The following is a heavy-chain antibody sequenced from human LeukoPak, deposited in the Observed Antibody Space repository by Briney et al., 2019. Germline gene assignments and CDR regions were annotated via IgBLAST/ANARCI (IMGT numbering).Heavy chain of an antibody. CDR3: AKERTECLDY. CDR2: IGRGGST. D-gene: IGHD3/OR15-3a*01. V-gene: IGHV3-23*01. J-gene: IGHJ4*02. Sequence: PGGSLRLSCAVSGFIFSNNAMGWVRQAPGKGLEWVSSIGRGGSTYYADSVNGRFTISRDNSKNTLYLQMNSLRAEDTGVYYCAKERTECLDYWGQGTLVIVSS. CDR1: GFIFSNNA.